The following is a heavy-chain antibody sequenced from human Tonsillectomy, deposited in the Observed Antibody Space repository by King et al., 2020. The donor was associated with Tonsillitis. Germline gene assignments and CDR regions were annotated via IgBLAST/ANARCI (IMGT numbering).Heavy chain of an antibody. CDR1: GFTFSSYG. CDR2: ISYDGSNK. D-gene: IGHD3-10*01. Sequence: VQLVESGGGVVQPGRSLRLSCAASGFTFSSYGMHWVRQAPGKGLEWVAVISYDGSNKYYADSVKGRFTISRDNSKNTLYLQMNSLRAEDTAVYYCVKDRGFGELYFDYWGQGTLVTVSS. V-gene: IGHV3-30*18. CDR3: VKDRGFGELYFDY. J-gene: IGHJ4*02.